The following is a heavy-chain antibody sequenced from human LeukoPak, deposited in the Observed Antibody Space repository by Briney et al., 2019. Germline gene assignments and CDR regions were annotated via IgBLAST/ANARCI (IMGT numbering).Heavy chain of an antibody. CDR1: GFTFSGSA. Sequence: GGSLRLSCAASGFTFSGSAMHWVRQASGKGLEWVGRIRSKANSYGTAYAASVKGRFTISRDDSKNTAYLQMNSLKTEDTAVYYCTRPASSTSYVGYYYYMDVWGKGTTVTVSS. D-gene: IGHD2-2*01. CDR3: TRPASSTSYVGYYYYMDV. V-gene: IGHV3-73*01. J-gene: IGHJ6*03. CDR2: IRSKANSYGT.